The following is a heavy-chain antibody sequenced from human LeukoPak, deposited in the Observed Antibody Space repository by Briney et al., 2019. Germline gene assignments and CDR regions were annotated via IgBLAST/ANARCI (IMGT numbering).Heavy chain of an antibody. D-gene: IGHD4-11*01. CDR2: IYYSGST. CDR3: ARGVDYSNYYYMDV. Sequence: SETLSLTCTVSGGSISSSSYYWGWIRQPPGKGLERIGSIYYSGSTYYNPSLKSRVTISVDTSKNQFSLKLSSVTAADTAVYYCARGVDYSNYYYMDVWGKGTTVTVSS. CDR1: GGSISSSSYY. J-gene: IGHJ6*03. V-gene: IGHV4-39*07.